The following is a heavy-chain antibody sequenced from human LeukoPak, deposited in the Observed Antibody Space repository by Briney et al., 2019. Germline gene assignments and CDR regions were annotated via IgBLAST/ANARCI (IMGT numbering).Heavy chain of an antibody. CDR2: INHSGST. V-gene: IGHV4-34*01. CDR3: ASGYDFWSGPYYYYGMDV. Sequence: SETLSLTCAVYGGSFSGYYWSWIRQPPGKGLEWIGEINHSGSTNYNPSLKSRVTISVDTSKNQFSLKLSSVTAADTAVYYCASGYDFWSGPYYYYGMDVWGQGTTVTVSS. J-gene: IGHJ6*02. CDR1: GGSFSGYY. D-gene: IGHD3-3*01.